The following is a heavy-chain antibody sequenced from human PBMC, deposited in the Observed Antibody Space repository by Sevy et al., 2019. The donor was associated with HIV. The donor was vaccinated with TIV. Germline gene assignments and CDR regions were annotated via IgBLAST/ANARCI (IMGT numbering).Heavy chain of an antibody. CDR2: INTYSGGT. J-gene: IGHJ6*04. D-gene: IGHD5-18*01. V-gene: IGHV1-2*06. CDR1: GYTFTAFY. Sequence: ASVKVSCKTSGYTFTAFYMHWVRQAPGQGLEWGGRINTYSGGTNYAQKFQGRVTMTRDTSTSTAYMELNGLMSDDTAVYYCEVTADIWGVWGKGTTVTVSS. CDR3: EVTADIWGV.